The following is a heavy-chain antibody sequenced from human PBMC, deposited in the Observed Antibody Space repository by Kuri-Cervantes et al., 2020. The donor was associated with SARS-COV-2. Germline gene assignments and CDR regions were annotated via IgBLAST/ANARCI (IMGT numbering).Heavy chain of an antibody. D-gene: IGHD1-7*01. CDR1: GFTFSSYA. CDR3: AREGFATGTTPGGIDY. CDR2: ISGSGGST. J-gene: IGHJ4*02. Sequence: GGSLRLSCAASGFTFSSYAMSWVRQAPGKGLEWVSAISGSGGSTYYADSVKGRFTISRDNSKNTLYLQMNSLRAEDTAVYYCAREGFATGTTPGGIDYWGQRTLVTVSS. V-gene: IGHV3-23*01.